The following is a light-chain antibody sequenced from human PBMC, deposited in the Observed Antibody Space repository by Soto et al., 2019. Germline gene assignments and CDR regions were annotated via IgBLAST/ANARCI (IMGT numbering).Light chain of an antibody. Sequence: EIVMTQSPATLSVSPGERATLSCRASQSVSTNLAWYQQKPGQAPRLLIYGASTRATGIPARFSGSGSGTEFTLIISSLQSEDFAVYYCQQYHNWPPRTFGQGTKVDIK. J-gene: IGKJ1*01. CDR2: GAS. CDR3: QQYHNWPPRT. V-gene: IGKV3-15*01. CDR1: QSVSTN.